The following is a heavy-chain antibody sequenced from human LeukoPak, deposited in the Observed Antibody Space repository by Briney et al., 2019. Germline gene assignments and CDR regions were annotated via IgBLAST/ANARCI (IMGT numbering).Heavy chain of an antibody. CDR2: ISAYRHNT. CDR3: ARSASYYYMDV. CDR1: GYIFSNFG. Sequence: ASVKVSCKASGYIFSNFGITWVRQAPGQGLEWMGWISAYRHNTNSAQKLQGRVTMTTDTSTNTAYMELSSLRSDDTAIYYCARSASYYYMDVWGQRDHGHRLL. J-gene: IGHJ6*03. V-gene: IGHV1-18*01.